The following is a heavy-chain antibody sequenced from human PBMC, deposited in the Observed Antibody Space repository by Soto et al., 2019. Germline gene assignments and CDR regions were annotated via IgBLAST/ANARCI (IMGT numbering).Heavy chain of an antibody. J-gene: IGHJ3*01. CDR1: GFTFSSYG. CDR2: ILYDGSNQ. V-gene: IGHV3-30*18. D-gene: IGHD4-17*01. CDR3: AKVQGNFYADEAFDV. Sequence: QVHLVESGGGVVQPGTSLRLSCAASGFTFSSYGMHWVRQAPGKGLEWVSLILYDGSNQYYVDAVKGRFTISRDNSKNTLYLQMNSLRTEDTAVYYCAKVQGNFYADEAFDVWGQGTMVTVSS.